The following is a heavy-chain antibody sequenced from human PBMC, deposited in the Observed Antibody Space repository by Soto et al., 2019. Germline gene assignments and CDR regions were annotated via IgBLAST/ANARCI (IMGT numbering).Heavy chain of an antibody. D-gene: IGHD6-19*01. CDR3: AKDGSTYSSGWYKYFGH. CDR2: ISYDGSHK. Sequence: ESGGGVVQPGRSLRLSCAASGFTFSTFAMHWVRQAPGKGLEWVAVISYDGSHKDYADSVKGRFTISRDESKNTMYLQMDSLRADDTAVYFCAKDGSTYSSGWYKYFGHWGQGTLVNVSS. J-gene: IGHJ4*02. V-gene: IGHV3-30*18. CDR1: GFTFSTFA.